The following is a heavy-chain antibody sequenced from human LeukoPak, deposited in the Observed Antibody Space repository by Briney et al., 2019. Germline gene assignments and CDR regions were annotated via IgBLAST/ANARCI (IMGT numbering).Heavy chain of an antibody. J-gene: IGHJ3*02. Sequence: SETLSLTCTVSGGSISSSYWNWIRQPPGRGLEWIGYISYSGSTNYNPSLKSRVTISVDTSKNQFSLKLSSVTAADTAVYYCARYCSSTSCYLDAFDIWGQGTMVTVSS. CDR2: ISYSGST. CDR1: GGSISSSY. D-gene: IGHD2-2*01. V-gene: IGHV4-59*08. CDR3: ARYCSSTSCYLDAFDI.